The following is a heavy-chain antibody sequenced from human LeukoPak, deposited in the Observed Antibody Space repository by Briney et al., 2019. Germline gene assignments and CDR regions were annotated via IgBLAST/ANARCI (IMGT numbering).Heavy chain of an antibody. CDR1: GGSISSGIYY. CDR3: ARGGIVVVVAAPGAFVI. V-gene: IGHV4-61*02. Sequence: SQTLSLTCTVSGGSISSGIYYWSWIRQPAGKGLEWIGRIYTSGSTNYNPSLKSRVTISVDTSKNQFSLRLSSVTAADTAVYYYARGGIVVVVAAPGAFVIWGQGTMVTVSS. CDR2: IYTSGST. J-gene: IGHJ3*02. D-gene: IGHD2-15*01.